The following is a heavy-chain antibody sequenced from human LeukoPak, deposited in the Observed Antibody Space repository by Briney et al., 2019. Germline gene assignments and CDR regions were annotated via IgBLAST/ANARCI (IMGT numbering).Heavy chain of an antibody. CDR3: ARGRGVRGSLDY. Sequence: SETLSLTCAGYGGSFSGYYWSWIRQPPGKGLEWIGEINHSGSTNYNPSLKSRVTISVDTSKNQFSLKLSSVTAADTAVYYCARGRGVRGSLDYWGQGTLVTVSS. D-gene: IGHD3-10*01. CDR1: GGSFSGYY. V-gene: IGHV4-34*01. J-gene: IGHJ4*02. CDR2: INHSGST.